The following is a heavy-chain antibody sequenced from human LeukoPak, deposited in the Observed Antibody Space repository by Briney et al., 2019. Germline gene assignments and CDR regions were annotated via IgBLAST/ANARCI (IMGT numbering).Heavy chain of an antibody. V-gene: IGHV1-69*13. CDR1: GFSFTHYY. J-gene: IGHJ6*02. CDR2: IIPIFGTA. CDR3: ARETAGYSSSWSQKWYYGMDV. Sequence: SVKVSCKTSGFSFTHYYFHWVRQAPGQGLEWMGGIIPIFGTANYAQKFQGRVTITADESTSTAYMELSSLRSEDTAVYYCARETAGYSSSWSQKWYYGMDVWGQGTTVTVSS. D-gene: IGHD6-13*01.